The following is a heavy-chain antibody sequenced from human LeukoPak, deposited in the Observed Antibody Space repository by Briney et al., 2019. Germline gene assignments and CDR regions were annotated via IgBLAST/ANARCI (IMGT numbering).Heavy chain of an antibody. J-gene: IGHJ4*02. D-gene: IGHD2-2*01. V-gene: IGHV4-34*01. CDR2: INHSGST. CDR3: ASTERCSTTCPLDS. Sequence: SETLSLTCAVYGGSFSGYYWSWIRQPPGMGLEWIGEINHSGSTNYNPSLKSRVTISLDTSKKQFSLKLSSVTAADTAVYYCASTERCSTTCPLDSWGQGTLVTVSS. CDR1: GGSFSGYY.